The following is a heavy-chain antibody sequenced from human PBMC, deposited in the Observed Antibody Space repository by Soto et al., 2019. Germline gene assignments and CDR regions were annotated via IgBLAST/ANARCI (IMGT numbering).Heavy chain of an antibody. CDR2: IYYSGST. J-gene: IGHJ4*02. CDR1: GGSISSYY. CDR3: ARHVRTHYFDY. V-gene: IGHV4-59*08. Sequence: PSETLSLTCTVSGGSISSYYWSWIRQPPGKGLEWIGYIYYSGSTNYNPSLKSRVTISVDTSKNQFSLKLSSVTAADTAVYYCARHVRTHYFDYWGQGTLVTVSS.